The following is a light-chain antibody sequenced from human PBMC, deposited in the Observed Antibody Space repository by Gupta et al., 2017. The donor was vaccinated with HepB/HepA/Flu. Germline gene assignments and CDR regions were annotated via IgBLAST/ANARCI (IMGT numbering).Light chain of an antibody. CDR2: AAS. V-gene: IGKV1-39*01. CDR3: QHSNSTPFT. CDR1: QSISSY. J-gene: IGKJ4*01. Sequence: DIQMTQSPSSLSASVGDRVTITCRASQSISSYLNWYQQKPGKAPKLLIYAASSLQSGVPSRFSGSGSGTDFTLTISSLQPEDFATYYCQHSNSTPFTFGGGTKVEIK.